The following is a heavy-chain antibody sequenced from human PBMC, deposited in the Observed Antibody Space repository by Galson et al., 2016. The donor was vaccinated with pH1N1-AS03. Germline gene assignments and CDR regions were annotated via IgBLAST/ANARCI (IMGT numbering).Heavy chain of an antibody. V-gene: IGHV1-2*02. D-gene: IGHD2-15*01. Sequence: SVKVSCKASGYTFTGQYMHWVRQAPGQGLEWMGWINPNSGGTNYAQKFQGRVTMTRDTSIGTAYMELSRLRSDDTAVYYCARGYCSGGNCYKANWFDSWGQGTLVTVSS. CDR1: GYTFTGQY. CDR3: ARGYCSGGNCYKANWFDS. CDR2: INPNSGGT. J-gene: IGHJ5*01.